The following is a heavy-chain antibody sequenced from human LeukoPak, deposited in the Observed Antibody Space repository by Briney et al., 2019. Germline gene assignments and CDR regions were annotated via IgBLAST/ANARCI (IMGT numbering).Heavy chain of an antibody. D-gene: IGHD6-6*01. J-gene: IGHJ4*02. CDR1: GGTFSSYA. CDR2: IIPIFGTA. Sequence: SVKVSCKASGGTFSSYAISWVRQAPGQGLEWMGGIIPIFGTANYAQKFQGRVTITTDESTSTAYMELSSLRSEDTAVYYCVRERIGYSSSWEFDYWGQGTLVTVSS. CDR3: VRERIGYSSSWEFDY. V-gene: IGHV1-69*05.